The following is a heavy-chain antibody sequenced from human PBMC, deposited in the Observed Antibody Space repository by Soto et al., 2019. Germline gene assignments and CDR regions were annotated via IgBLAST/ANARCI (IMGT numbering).Heavy chain of an antibody. J-gene: IGHJ4*02. Sequence: PGGSLRLSCAASGFTFSSYAMSWVRQAPGKGLEWVSAISGSGGSIYYADSVKGRFTISRDNAKNSLYLQMNSLRDDDTAVYYCASTPTTHGDDPGYWGQGTLVTVSS. CDR3: ASTPTTHGDDPGY. CDR1: GFTFSSYA. V-gene: IGHV3-23*01. CDR2: ISGSGGSI. D-gene: IGHD4-17*01.